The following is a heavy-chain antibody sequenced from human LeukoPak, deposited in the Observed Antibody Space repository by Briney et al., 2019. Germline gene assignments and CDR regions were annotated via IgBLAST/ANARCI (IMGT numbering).Heavy chain of an antibody. J-gene: IGHJ3*02. D-gene: IGHD5-24*01. V-gene: IGHV3-23*01. CDR1: GFTFSSYA. CDR2: ISDSGGST. CDR3: AKSRDGYSYGAFDI. Sequence: PGASLRLSCAASGFTFSSYAMSWVRQAPGKGLDWVSAISDSGGSTSYADSVKGRFTISRDNSKNTLYLQMNSLRAEDTAIYYCAKSRDGYSYGAFDIWGQGTMVTVSS.